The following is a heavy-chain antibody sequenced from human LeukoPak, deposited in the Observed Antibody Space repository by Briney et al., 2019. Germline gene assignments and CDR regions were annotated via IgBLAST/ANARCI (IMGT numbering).Heavy chain of an antibody. V-gene: IGHV3-53*01. Sequence: GGSLRLSCAASGFTVSSNYMSWVGQAAGKGLEWVSVIYNGGSTYYADSVKGRFTISRDNSKNTLYLQMNSLRAEDTAVYYCARERDGMDVWGQGTTVTVSS. J-gene: IGHJ6*02. CDR1: GFTVSSNY. CDR3: ARERDGMDV. CDR2: IYNGGST.